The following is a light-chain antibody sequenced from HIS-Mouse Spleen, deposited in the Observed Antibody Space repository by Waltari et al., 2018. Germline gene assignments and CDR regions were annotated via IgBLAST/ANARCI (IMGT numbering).Light chain of an antibody. CDR1: ALPKKY. V-gene: IGLV3-10*01. CDR2: EDS. CDR3: YSTDSSGNHRV. Sequence: SYELTQPPSVSVSPGQTARITCSGDALPKKYAYWYQQKSGQAPVLVIYEDSKLPSGIPERFSGSSSGKMATLTISGAQVEDEADYYCYSTDSSGNHRVFGGGTKLTVL. J-gene: IGLJ2*01.